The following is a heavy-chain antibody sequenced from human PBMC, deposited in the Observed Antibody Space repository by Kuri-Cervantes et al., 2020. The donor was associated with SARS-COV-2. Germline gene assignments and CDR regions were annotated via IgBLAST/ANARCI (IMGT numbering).Heavy chain of an antibody. D-gene: IGHD6-19*01. CDR1: GGSFSGYY. CDR2: INHTGST. V-gene: IGHV4-34*01. J-gene: IGHJ4*02. CDR3: ARVPSAGPVAGGVGY. Sequence: SETLSLTCAVYGGSFSGYYWSWIRQPPGKGLEWIGEINHTGSTNYNPSLKSRVTISADTSKNQFSLKLKSVTAADTAVYFCARVPSAGPVAGGVGYWGQGTLVTVSS.